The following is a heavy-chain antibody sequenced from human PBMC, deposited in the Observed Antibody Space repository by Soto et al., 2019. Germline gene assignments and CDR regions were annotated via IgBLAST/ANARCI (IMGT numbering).Heavy chain of an antibody. CDR1: GGSNSSGDYY. J-gene: IGHJ4*02. CDR2: IYYSGST. D-gene: IGHD3-10*01. Sequence: QVQLQESGPGLVKPSQTLSLTCTVSGGSNSSGDYYWSWIRQPPGKGLEWIGYIYYSGSTYYNPSLKSRVTISVDTSTTQSSLKLSSVTAADTAVYYCARVGGFGATTIDYWGQGTLVTVSS. V-gene: IGHV4-30-4*01. CDR3: ARVGGFGATTIDY.